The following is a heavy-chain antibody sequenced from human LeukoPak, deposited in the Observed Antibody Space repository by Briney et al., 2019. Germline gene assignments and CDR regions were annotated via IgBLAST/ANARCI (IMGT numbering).Heavy chain of an antibody. J-gene: IGHJ4*02. Sequence: GGSLRLSCTASGFTFGDYAMSWIRQAPGKGLEWVGFIRSKAYGETADYAASVKGRFTISRDDSKAIAYLQMNSLKTEDTAMYHCTRDRGAYNLYDYWGQGTLVTVSS. CDR2: IRSKAYGETA. D-gene: IGHD1-1*01. CDR1: GFTFGDYA. CDR3: TRDRGAYNLYDY. V-gene: IGHV3-49*03.